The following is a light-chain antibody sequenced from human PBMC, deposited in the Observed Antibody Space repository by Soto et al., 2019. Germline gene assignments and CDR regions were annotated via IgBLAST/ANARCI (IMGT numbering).Light chain of an antibody. CDR1: TNDVGANNY. CDR3: ISYTITSTLV. Sequence: QSALTQPASVSGSPGQSITISCPGTTNDVGANNYVSWYQRHPDKAPKILIYEATNRPSGVSHRFSGSKSGNTASLTISGLQAEDEADYFCISYTITSTLVFGGGTKLTVL. CDR2: EAT. V-gene: IGLV2-14*01. J-gene: IGLJ2*01.